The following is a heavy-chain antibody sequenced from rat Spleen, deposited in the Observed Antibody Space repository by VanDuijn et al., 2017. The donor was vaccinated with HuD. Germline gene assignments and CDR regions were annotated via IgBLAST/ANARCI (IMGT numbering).Heavy chain of an antibody. Sequence: EVQLVESGGGLVQPGRSLKLSCAASGFTFSNCYMAWVRQAPKKGLEWVASITHTGGDTYYPDSVKGRFTVSRDDAKSTLYLQMDSLRSEDTATYYCARRGYNYYFDYWGQGVMVTVSS. CDR1: GFTFSNCY. V-gene: IGHV5-25*01. CDR2: ITHTGGDT. D-gene: IGHD1-4*01. J-gene: IGHJ2*01. CDR3: ARRGYNYYFDY.